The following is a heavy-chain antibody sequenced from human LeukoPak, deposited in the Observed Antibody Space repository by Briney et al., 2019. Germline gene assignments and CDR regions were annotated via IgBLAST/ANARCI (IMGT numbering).Heavy chain of an antibody. Sequence: ASVKVSCKASGYTFTGYYMHWVRQAPGQGLEWMGWINPIFGTANYAQKFQGRVTITADKSTSTAYMELSSLRSEDTAVYYCARDVRFGELTRFDYWGQGTLVTVSS. J-gene: IGHJ4*02. CDR2: INPIFGTA. D-gene: IGHD3-10*01. CDR3: ARDVRFGELTRFDY. V-gene: IGHV1-69*06. CDR1: GYTFTGYY.